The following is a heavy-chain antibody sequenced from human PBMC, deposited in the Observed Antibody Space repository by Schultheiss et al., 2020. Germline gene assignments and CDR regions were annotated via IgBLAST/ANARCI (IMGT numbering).Heavy chain of an antibody. CDR2: INPNSGGT. V-gene: IGHV1-8*01. D-gene: IGHD2-15*01. CDR1: GYTFTSYD. CDR3: SIAATGRGGFDY. J-gene: IGHJ4*02. Sequence: ASVKVSCKASGYTFTSYDINWVRQATGQGLEWMGWINPNSGGTNYAQKFQGRVTITRDMSLRTAYIELSSLRTEDTAVYYCSIAATGRGGFDYWGQGTLVTVSS.